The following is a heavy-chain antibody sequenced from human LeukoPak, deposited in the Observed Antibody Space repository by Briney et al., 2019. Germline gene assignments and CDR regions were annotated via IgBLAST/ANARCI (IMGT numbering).Heavy chain of an antibody. CDR3: ARAITVSRAFDY. Sequence: PGGSLRLSCAASGFTFNTYAMHWVRQAPGKGLEWMAFIRYDGSEMYYADSVKGRSTISRDNSKNTLYLQMNSLRSEDTAVYYCARAITVSRAFDYWGQGTLVTVSS. V-gene: IGHV3-30*02. CDR2: IRYDGSEM. J-gene: IGHJ4*02. CDR1: GFTFNTYA. D-gene: IGHD1-20*01.